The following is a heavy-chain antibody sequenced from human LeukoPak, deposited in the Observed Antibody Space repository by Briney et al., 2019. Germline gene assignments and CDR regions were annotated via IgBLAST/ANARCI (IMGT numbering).Heavy chain of an antibody. V-gene: IGHV3-48*04. CDR1: GFTFSSYN. Sequence: GGSLRLSCAASGFTFSSYNMNWVRQAPGKGLEWVSYISSSSSTIYYADSVKGRFTISRDNAKNSLYMQMNSLRAEDTAVYYCARDLGDYDSSDAFDIWGQGTMVTVSS. CDR3: ARDLGDYDSSDAFDI. D-gene: IGHD3-22*01. J-gene: IGHJ3*02. CDR2: ISSSSSTI.